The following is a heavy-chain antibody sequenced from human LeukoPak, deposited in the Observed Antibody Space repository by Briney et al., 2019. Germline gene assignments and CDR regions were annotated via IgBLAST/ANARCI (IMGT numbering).Heavy chain of an antibody. Sequence: GESLKISCKGSGYSFTSYWIGWVRQMPGKGPEWMGIIYPGDSDTRYSPSFQGQVTISADKSISTAYLQWSSLKASDTAMYYCARIGKYSSSRERAFDIWGQGTMVTVSS. J-gene: IGHJ3*02. CDR1: GYSFTSYW. CDR3: ARIGKYSSSRERAFDI. CDR2: IYPGDSDT. V-gene: IGHV5-51*01. D-gene: IGHD6-13*01.